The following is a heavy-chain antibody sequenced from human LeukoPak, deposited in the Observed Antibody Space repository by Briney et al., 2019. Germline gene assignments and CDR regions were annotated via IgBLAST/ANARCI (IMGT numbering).Heavy chain of an antibody. CDR2: ISSNENTI. CDR1: GFTFSDYY. V-gene: IGHV3-11*04. D-gene: IGHD1-26*01. CDR3: ARDGSGSYYAY. J-gene: IGHJ4*02. Sequence: PGGSLRLSCAASGFTFSDYYMSWIRQSPGKGLEWVSYISSNENTIYYADSVKGRFTISRDNAKNSLYLQMNSLRAEDTAVYYCARDGSGSYYAYWGQGTLVTVSS.